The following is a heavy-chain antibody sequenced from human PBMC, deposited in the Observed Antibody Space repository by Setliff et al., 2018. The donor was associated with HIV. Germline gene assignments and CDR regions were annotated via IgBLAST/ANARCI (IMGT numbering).Heavy chain of an antibody. CDR3: IIAYSSGWLAPMGFDS. CDR1: GGSISSSSYY. D-gene: IGHD6-19*01. Sequence: SETLSLTCTVSGGSISSSSYYWGWIRQPPGKGLEWIGIIYYSGSTYYKPSLKSRATISVDTSKNQFSLKLSSVTAADTAVYYCIIAYSSGWLAPMGFDSWGQGTLVTVSS. J-gene: IGHJ4*02. CDR2: IYYSGST. V-gene: IGHV4-39*01.